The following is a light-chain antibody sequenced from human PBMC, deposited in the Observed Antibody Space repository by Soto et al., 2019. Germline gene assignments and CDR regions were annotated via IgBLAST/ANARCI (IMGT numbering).Light chain of an antibody. CDR2: AAS. CDR3: LHHNSYLALT. V-gene: IGKV1-17*01. J-gene: IGKJ4*01. CDR1: QGIRDD. Sequence: DIQMTQSPSSLAASVGDRVTITCRASQGIRDDLGWYQQKPGKAPKRLIYAASTLQSDVPSRFSGSRSGTEFTLTISSLQPEDFASYYCLHHNSYLALTFGGGTKVETK.